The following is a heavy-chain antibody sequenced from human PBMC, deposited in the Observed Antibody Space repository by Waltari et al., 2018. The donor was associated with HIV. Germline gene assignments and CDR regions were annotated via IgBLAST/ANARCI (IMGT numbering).Heavy chain of an antibody. V-gene: IGHV3-23*01. CDR3: AKDLAAADFYFDY. CDR2: ISGSGGST. J-gene: IGHJ4*02. CDR1: GFTFSSYA. D-gene: IGHD6-13*01. Sequence: TASGFTFSSYAMSWVRQAPGKGMEWVSAISGSGGSTYYADSVKGRFTISRDNSKNTLYLQMNSLRAEDTAVYYCAKDLAAADFYFDYWGQGTLVTVSS.